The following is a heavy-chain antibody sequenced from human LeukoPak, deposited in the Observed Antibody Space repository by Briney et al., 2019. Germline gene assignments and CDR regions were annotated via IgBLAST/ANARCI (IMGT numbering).Heavy chain of an antibody. CDR3: VRLFGGVTTFDY. V-gene: IGHV3-7*01. Sequence: GGSLRLSCAASGFTFSTYSMSWVRQAPGRGLDWVASINQDGSAEYYVDSVRGRFTISRDNAKNSLYLQVNSLRVDDTAVYYCVRLFGGVTTFDYWGQGTLVTVSS. CDR1: GFTFSTYS. CDR2: INQDGSAE. D-gene: IGHD4-17*01. J-gene: IGHJ4*02.